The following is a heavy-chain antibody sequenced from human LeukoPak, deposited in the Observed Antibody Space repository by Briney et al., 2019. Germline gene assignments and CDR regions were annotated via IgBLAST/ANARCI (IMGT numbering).Heavy chain of an antibody. D-gene: IGHD6-13*01. Sequence: PGGSLRLSCAASGFTFTTYTMNWFRQAPGKGLEWVSAISGSGGSTYYADSVKGRFTISRDNSKNTLYLQMNSLRAEDTAVYYCAKDQIAAHYYYYYYGMDVWGQGTTVTVSS. CDR3: AKDQIAAHYYYYYYGMDV. V-gene: IGHV3-23*01. J-gene: IGHJ6*02. CDR2: ISGSGGST. CDR1: GFTFTTYT.